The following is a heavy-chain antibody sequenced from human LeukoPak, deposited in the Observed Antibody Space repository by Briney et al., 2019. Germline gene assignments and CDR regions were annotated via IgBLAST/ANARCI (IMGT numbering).Heavy chain of an antibody. D-gene: IGHD3-10*01. CDR1: GYSFTSYW. CDR2: IYLGDSDT. CDR3: ARRVTMVRGVTILFDY. Sequence: GESLKISCKGSGYSFTSYWIGWVRQMPGKGLEWMGIIYLGDSDTRYSPSFQGQVTISADKSISTAYLQWSSLKASDTAMYYCARRVTMVRGVTILFDYWGQGTLVTVSP. J-gene: IGHJ4*02. V-gene: IGHV5-51*01.